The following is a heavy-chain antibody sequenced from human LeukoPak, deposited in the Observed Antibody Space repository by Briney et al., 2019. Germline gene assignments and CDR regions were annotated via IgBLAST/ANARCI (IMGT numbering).Heavy chain of an antibody. J-gene: IGHJ5*02. CDR1: GYTFTSYG. V-gene: IGHV1-18*01. D-gene: IGHD3-3*01. CDR2: ISAYNGNT. CDR3: ARAGPLRFLEWLGNYNWFDP. Sequence: ASVKASCKASGYTFTSYGISWVRQAPGQGLEWMGWISAYNGNTNYAQKLQGRVTMTTDTSTSTAYMELRSLRSDDTAVYYCARAGPLRFLEWLGNYNWFDPWGQGTLVTVSS.